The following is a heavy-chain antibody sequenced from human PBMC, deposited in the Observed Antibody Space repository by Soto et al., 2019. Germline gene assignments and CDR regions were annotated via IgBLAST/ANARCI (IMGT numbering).Heavy chain of an antibody. D-gene: IGHD2-2*01. CDR2: ISSSGSTI. CDR1: GFTFSDYY. J-gene: IGHJ5*02. V-gene: IGHV3-11*01. CDR3: ARDGPPGRLVVVPAAMT. Sequence: GGSLRLSCAASGFTFSDYYMSWIRQAPGKGLEWVSYISSSGSTIYYADSVKGRFTISRDNAKNSLYLQMNSLRAEDTAVYYCARDGPPGRLVVVPAAMTWGQGTLVTVSS.